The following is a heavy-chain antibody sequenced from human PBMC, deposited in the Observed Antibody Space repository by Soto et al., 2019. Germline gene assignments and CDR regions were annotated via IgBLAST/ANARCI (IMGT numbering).Heavy chain of an antibody. D-gene: IGHD3-10*01. J-gene: IGHJ4*02. CDR1: GGSFSGYY. V-gene: IGHV4-34*01. CDR3: ARGRTPSGSYYESGDY. Sequence: QVQLQQWGAGLLKPSETLSLTCAVYGGSFSGYYWSWIRQPPGKGLEWIGETNHSGSTNYNTSLKSRVTISVDTSKNQFSLKLTSVTAADTAVYYCARGRTPSGSYYESGDYWGQGTLVTVSS. CDR2: TNHSGST.